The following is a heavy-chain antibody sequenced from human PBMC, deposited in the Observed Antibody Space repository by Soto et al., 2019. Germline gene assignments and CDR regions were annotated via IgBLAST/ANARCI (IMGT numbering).Heavy chain of an antibody. CDR2: IYYSGST. CDR1: GGSISSSSYY. J-gene: IGHJ4*02. V-gene: IGHV4-39*01. D-gene: IGHD3-22*01. Sequence: SETLSLTCTVSGGSISSSSYYWGWIRQPPGKGLEWIGSIYYSGSTYYNPSLKSRVTISVDTSKNQFSLKLSSVTAADTAVYYCARIPYYDSSGYYYSAAIDYWGQGTLVTVSS. CDR3: ARIPYYDSSGYYYSAAIDY.